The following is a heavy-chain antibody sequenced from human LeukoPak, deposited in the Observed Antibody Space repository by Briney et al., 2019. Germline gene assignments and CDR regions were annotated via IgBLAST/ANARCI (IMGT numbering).Heavy chain of an antibody. Sequence: SVKVSCKASGYTFTAYYIQWVRQAPGQGLEWMGDIIPVFGTTNYAQKFQGRVTISADRSTSTAYMEVCSLKSEDTAVYYCAKDAVGPFDYWGQGTLVTVSS. CDR2: IIPVFGTT. CDR1: GYTFTAYY. J-gene: IGHJ4*02. CDR3: AKDAVGPFDY. V-gene: IGHV1-69*06. D-gene: IGHD2-2*01.